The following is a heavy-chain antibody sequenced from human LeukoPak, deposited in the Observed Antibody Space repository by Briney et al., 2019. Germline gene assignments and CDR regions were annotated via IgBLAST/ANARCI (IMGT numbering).Heavy chain of an antibody. V-gene: IGHV4-59*10. CDR3: ARGYSSSWNFDY. CDR1: GGSISSYY. CDR2: IYTSGST. D-gene: IGHD6-6*01. J-gene: IGHJ4*02. Sequence: PSETLSLTCAVYGGSISSYYWSWIRQPAGKGLEWIGRIYTSGSTNYNPSLKSRVTMSVDTSKNQFSLKLSSVTAADTAVYYCARGYSSSWNFDYWGQGTLVTVSS.